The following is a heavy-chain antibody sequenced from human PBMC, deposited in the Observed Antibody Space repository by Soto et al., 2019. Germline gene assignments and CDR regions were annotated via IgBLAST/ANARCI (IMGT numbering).Heavy chain of an antibody. V-gene: IGHV4-39*02. J-gene: IGHJ6*02. CDR2: IYYSGST. Sequence: SETLSLTCTVSGGSISSSSYYWGWIRQPPGKGLEWIGSIYYSGSTYYNPSLKSRVTISVDTSKNQFSLKLSSVTAADTAVYYCARDGLGLTLGMDVWGQGTTVTVSS. D-gene: IGHD3-9*01. CDR1: GGSISSSSYY. CDR3: ARDGLGLTLGMDV.